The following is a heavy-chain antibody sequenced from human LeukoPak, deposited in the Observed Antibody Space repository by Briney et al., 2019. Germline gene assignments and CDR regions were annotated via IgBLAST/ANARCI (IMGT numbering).Heavy chain of an antibody. CDR2: ISYDGSNK. D-gene: IGHD2-21*02. J-gene: IGHJ4*02. CDR3: ARDTPCGGDCYSGTVDY. V-gene: IGHV3-30*04. Sequence: GGSLRLSCAASGFTFSSYAMHWVCQAPGKGLEWVAVISYDGSNKYYADSVKGRFTISRDNSKNTLYLQMNSLRAEDTAVYYCARDTPCGGDCYSGTVDYWGQGTLVTVSS. CDR1: GFTFSSYA.